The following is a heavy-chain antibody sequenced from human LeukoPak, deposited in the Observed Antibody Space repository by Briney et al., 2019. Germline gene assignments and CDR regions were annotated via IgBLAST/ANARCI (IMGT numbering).Heavy chain of an antibody. V-gene: IGHV3-7*04. Sequence: GRSLRLSCAASGLTFDDYAMHWVRQAPGKGLEWVANIKQDGSEKYYVDSVKGRFTISRDNSKSTLYLQMNSLRDDDSAAYFCARVYLERLTAGYFDHWGQGTQVTVSP. CDR1: GLTFDDYA. D-gene: IGHD3-3*01. J-gene: IGHJ4*02. CDR2: IKQDGSEK. CDR3: ARVYLERLTAGYFDH.